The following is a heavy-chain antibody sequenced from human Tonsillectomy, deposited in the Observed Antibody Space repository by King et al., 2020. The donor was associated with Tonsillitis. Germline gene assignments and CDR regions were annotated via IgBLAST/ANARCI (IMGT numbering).Heavy chain of an antibody. D-gene: IGHD1-7*01. CDR1: GYSFNNYG. V-gene: IGHV1-18*01. CDR2: ISANNGYT. CDR3: ARVTGNYPPTSFHHGMVV. Sequence: QLVQSRAEVKKPGASVKVSCKASGYSFNNYGISWVRQAPGQGLEWMGWISANNGYTNYVQKVQDRVTMTKDTSTSTAYMKLRSMRSDDTAVYYWARVTGNYPPTSFHHGMVVGGQGPTVTVSS. J-gene: IGHJ6*02.